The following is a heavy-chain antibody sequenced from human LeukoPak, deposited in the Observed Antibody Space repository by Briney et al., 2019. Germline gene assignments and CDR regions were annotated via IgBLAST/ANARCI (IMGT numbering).Heavy chain of an antibody. CDR1: GFTFSSYG. J-gene: IGHJ4*02. Sequence: HPGGSLRLSCAASGFTFSSYGMHWVRQAPGKGLEWVAVISYDGSNKYYADSVKGRFTISRDNSKNTLYLQMNSLRAEDTAVYYCAKDPTGGVRGAIGIDYWGQGTLVTVSS. V-gene: IGHV3-30*18. D-gene: IGHD3-10*01. CDR3: AKDPTGGVRGAIGIDY. CDR2: ISYDGSNK.